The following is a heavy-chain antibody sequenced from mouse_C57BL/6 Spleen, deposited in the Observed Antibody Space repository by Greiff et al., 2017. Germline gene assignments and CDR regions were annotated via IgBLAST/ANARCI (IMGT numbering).Heavy chain of an antibody. V-gene: IGHV7-3*01. CDR1: GFTFTDYY. J-gene: IGHJ1*03. CDR3: ARVGLGGYFDV. Sequence: DVKLVESGGGLVQPGGSLSLSCAASGFTFTDYYMSWVRQPPGKALEWLGCIRNKANGYTTEYSASVKGRFTISRDNSQSILYLQMNALRAEDSDTYYCARVGLGGYFDVWGTGTTVTVSS. D-gene: IGHD3-1*01. CDR2: IRNKANGYTT.